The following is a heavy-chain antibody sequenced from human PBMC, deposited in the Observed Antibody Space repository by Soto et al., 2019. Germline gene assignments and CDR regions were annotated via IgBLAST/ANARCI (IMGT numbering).Heavy chain of an antibody. CDR3: ARQRNDDLWSGYINWFDP. J-gene: IGHJ5*02. V-gene: IGHV4-39*01. D-gene: IGHD3-3*01. Sequence: TLSLTCTVSGGSISSSSYYWAWIRQPPGKGLEWIGSIYYSESTYYNPSLKSRVTISVDTSKNQFSLRLSSVTAADTAVYYCARQRNDDLWSGYINWFDPWGQGTLVTVSS. CDR1: GGSISSSSYY. CDR2: IYYSEST.